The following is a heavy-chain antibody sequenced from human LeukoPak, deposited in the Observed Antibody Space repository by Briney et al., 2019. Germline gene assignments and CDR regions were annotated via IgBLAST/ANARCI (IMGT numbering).Heavy chain of an antibody. CDR3: ARDWGTSSLYLVN. CDR2: IQNDGNNK. V-gene: IGHV3-30*02. D-gene: IGHD6-6*01. J-gene: IGHJ4*02. CDR1: GFTFSNNG. Sequence: GGSLRLSCAASGFTFSNNGMHWVRKAPGKGLECVAFIQNDGNNKEYADSVKGRFTISRDNSKNTLYLQMNSLRTEDTAVYYCARDWGTSSLYLVNWGQGTLVTVSS.